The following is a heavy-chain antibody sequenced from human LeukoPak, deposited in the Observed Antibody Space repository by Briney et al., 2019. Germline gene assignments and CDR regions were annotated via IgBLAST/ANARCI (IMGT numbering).Heavy chain of an antibody. V-gene: IGHV1-2*02. CDR1: GYTFTGYY. CDR2: INPNSGGT. Sequence: ASVKVSCKASGYTFTGYYMHWVRQAPGQGLECMGGINPNSGGTNYAQKFQGRVTMTRDTSISTAYMELSRLRSDDTAVYYCARTSTVTTLQGFDYWGQGTLVTVSS. CDR3: ARTSTVTTLQGFDY. D-gene: IGHD4-17*01. J-gene: IGHJ4*02.